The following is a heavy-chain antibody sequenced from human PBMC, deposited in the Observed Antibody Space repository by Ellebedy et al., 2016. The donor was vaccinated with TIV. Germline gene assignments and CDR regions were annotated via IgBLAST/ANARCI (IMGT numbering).Heavy chain of an antibody. CDR3: ARGVSMYSSSTWFDFDY. CDR2: IKQDGSEK. V-gene: IGHV3-7*04. CDR1: GFTFSIYW. J-gene: IGHJ4*02. D-gene: IGHD6-13*01. Sequence: GESLKISCAASGFTFSIYWMNWVRQAPGKGLEWVANIKQDGSEKFSMDSVRGRITVSRDNARNSLYLQMDSLRAEDTAVYYCARGVSMYSSSTWFDFDYWGQGAPVTVSS.